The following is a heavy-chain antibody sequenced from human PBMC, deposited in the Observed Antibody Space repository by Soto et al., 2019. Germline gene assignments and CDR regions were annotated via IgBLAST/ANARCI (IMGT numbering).Heavy chain of an antibody. D-gene: IGHD5-12*01. V-gene: IGHV3-30-3*01. CDR1: GFTFSSYA. CDR2: ISYDGSNK. Sequence: GGSLRLSCAASGFTFSSYAMHWVRQAPGKGLEWVAVISYDGSNKYYADSVKGRFTISRDNSKNTLYLQMNSLRAEDTAVYYCARAGMATIGLSHRNNAFDIWGQGTMVTVSS. J-gene: IGHJ3*02. CDR3: ARAGMATIGLSHRNNAFDI.